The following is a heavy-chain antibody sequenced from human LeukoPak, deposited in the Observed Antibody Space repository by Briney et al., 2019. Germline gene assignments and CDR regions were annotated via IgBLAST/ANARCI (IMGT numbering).Heavy chain of an antibody. CDR1: GFTFSDYY. CDR2: ISSSGSTI. D-gene: IGHD5-24*01. CDR3: ARVFVSADGYNFDY. V-gene: IGHV3-11*01. J-gene: IGHJ4*02. Sequence: GGSLRLPCAASGFTFSDYYMSWIRQAPGKGLEWVSYISSSGSTIYYADSVKGRFTISRDNSKNTLYLQMNSLRAEDTAVYYCARVFVSADGYNFDYWGQGTLVTVSS.